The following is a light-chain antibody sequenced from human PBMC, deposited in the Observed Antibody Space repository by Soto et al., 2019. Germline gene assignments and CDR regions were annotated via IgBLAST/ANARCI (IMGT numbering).Light chain of an antibody. Sequence: QSALTQPRSVSGSPGQSVTISCTGTSSDVGFYNYVSWYQQHPGKAPKVMIYDVSKWPSGVPDRFSGSKSGNTASLTISGIQAEDEADYYCCSYAGSYTPVIFGGGTKLTVL. CDR2: DVS. CDR3: CSYAGSYTPVI. J-gene: IGLJ2*01. CDR1: SSDVGFYNY. V-gene: IGLV2-11*01.